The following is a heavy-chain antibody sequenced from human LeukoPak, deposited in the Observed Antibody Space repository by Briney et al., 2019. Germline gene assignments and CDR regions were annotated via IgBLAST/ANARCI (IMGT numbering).Heavy chain of an antibody. CDR2: ISAYNGNT. V-gene: IGHV1-18*01. Sequence: ASVKVSCKASGYTFTSYGISWVRQAPGQGLEWMGWISAYNGNTNYAQKLQDRVTMTTDPSTRTVYMNLRTLRSDDTAMYYCARLNLIRGVRVIDYWGQGTLVTVSS. CDR1: GYTFTSYG. D-gene: IGHD3-10*01. CDR3: ARLNLIRGVRVIDY. J-gene: IGHJ4*02.